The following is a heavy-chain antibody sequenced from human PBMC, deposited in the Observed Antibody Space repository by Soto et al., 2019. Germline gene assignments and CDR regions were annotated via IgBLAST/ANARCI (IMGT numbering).Heavy chain of an antibody. CDR1: GFTFSNAW. CDR3: TTDGVYYSSSRNYYYYGMDV. Sequence: GGSLRLSCAASGFTFSNAWMNWVRQAPGKGLEWVGRIKSKTDGGTTDYAAPVKGRFTISRDDSKNTLYLQMNSLKTEDTAVYYCTTDGVYYSSSRNYYYYGMDVWGQGTTVTVSS. CDR2: IKSKTDGGTT. D-gene: IGHD6-13*01. V-gene: IGHV3-15*07. J-gene: IGHJ6*02.